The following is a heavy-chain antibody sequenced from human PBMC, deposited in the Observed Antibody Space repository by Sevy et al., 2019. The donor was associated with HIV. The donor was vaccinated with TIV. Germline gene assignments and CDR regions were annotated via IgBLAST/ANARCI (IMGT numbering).Heavy chain of an antibody. CDR2: LSFGFGKI. Sequence: GGSLRLSCAASGFTFNIYSMSWVRQTPGKGLGWVATLSFGFGKINHAASVKGRFTMSRDDSKNAVYLQMNNLRVEDTAIYYCAREGCTKPHDYWGQGTLVTVSS. D-gene: IGHD2-8*01. J-gene: IGHJ4*02. CDR1: GFTFNIYS. V-gene: IGHV3-23*01. CDR3: AREGCTKPHDY.